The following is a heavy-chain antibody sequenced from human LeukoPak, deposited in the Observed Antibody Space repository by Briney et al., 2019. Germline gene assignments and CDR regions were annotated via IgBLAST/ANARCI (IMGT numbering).Heavy chain of an antibody. V-gene: IGHV1-69*04. CDR1: GGTFSSYA. Sequence: SVKVSCKASGGTFSSYAISWVRQAPGQGLEWMGRIIPILGIANDAQKFQGRVTITADKSTSTAYMELSSLRSEDTAVYYCARGGAYYYDSSGYLDWGQGTLVTVSS. D-gene: IGHD3-22*01. CDR2: IIPILGIA. CDR3: ARGGAYYYDSSGYLD. J-gene: IGHJ4*02.